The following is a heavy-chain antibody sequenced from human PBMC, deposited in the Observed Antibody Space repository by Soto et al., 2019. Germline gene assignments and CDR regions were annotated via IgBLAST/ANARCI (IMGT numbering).Heavy chain of an antibody. J-gene: IGHJ6*02. CDR2: IFIGGNT. CDR3: ARWMRGALYYYGMDV. V-gene: IGHV4-39*01. CDR1: GGSITGGSISSTTYY. D-gene: IGHD3-16*01. Sequence: SETLSLTCTVSGGSITGGSISSTTYYWGWMRQPPGKGLEWIARIFIGGNTNYNPSLKSRVTTSVDTSKNQFSLKLSSVTAADTAVYYCARWMRGALYYYGMDVWGQGTTVTVSS.